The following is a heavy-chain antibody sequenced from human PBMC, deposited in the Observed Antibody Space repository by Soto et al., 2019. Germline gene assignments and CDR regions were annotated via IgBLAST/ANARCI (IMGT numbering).Heavy chain of an antibody. Sequence: QVQLVESGGGVVQPGRSLRLSCAASGFTFSNYGVHWVRQAPGKGLEWVAVISYDGSNKYYADSVKGRFTISRDNSKNTLYLQMNSLRAEDTAVYYCAKDDHRYCSGVSCQGVDYWGQGTLVTVSS. CDR3: AKDDHRYCSGVSCQGVDY. D-gene: IGHD2-15*01. J-gene: IGHJ4*02. CDR1: GFTFSNYG. CDR2: ISYDGSNK. V-gene: IGHV3-30*18.